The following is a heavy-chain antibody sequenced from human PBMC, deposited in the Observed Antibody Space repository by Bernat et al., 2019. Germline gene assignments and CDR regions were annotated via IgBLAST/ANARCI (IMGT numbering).Heavy chain of an antibody. J-gene: IGHJ4*02. CDR3: ARASSYSGTYETRNYFDS. V-gene: IGHV3-72*01. CDR1: GFTFSDHY. CDR2: SRNKDKTFTT. Sequence: EVQLVESGGGLVQPGGSLRLSCAASGFTFSDHYMDWVRQAPGKGLEWVGRSRNKDKTFTTEYAASVTGRFTSSRDESKNSLYLQMNSLKTKDTAVYYCARASSYSGTYETRNYFDSWGQGTLVTVSS. D-gene: IGHD1-26*01.